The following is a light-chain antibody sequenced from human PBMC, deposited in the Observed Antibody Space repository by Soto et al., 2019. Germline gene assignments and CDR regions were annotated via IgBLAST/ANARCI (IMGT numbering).Light chain of an antibody. J-gene: IGKJ1*01. CDR3: QHYGSSPRT. V-gene: IGKV3-20*01. CDR2: GAS. Sequence: EIVLTQSPGTLSLSPGERATLSCRASQGVSGSYLAWYQQKPGQAPRLLIYGASSRATGIPNRFSGSESGTDFTLTISGLEPEDFAVYYCQHYGSSPRTFGQGTKVEIK. CDR1: QGVSGSY.